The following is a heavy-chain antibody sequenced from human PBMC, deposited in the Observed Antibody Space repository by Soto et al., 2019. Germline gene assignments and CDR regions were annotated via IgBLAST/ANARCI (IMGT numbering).Heavy chain of an antibody. CDR1: GFTFSTYA. Sequence: HPGGSLRLSCAASGFTFSTYAMSWVRQAPGKGLEWVSAISGNGVSTYYADSVKGRFTISRDNSKDTLYLQVNGLKAEDTALFYCAKVDYYDSSGYFLDYWGQGTLVTVSS. CDR2: ISGNGVST. V-gene: IGHV3-23*01. CDR3: AKVDYYDSSGYFLDY. J-gene: IGHJ4*02. D-gene: IGHD3-22*01.